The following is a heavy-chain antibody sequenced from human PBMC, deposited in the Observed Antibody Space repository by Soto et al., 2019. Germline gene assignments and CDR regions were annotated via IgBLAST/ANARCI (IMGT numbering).Heavy chain of an antibody. CDR3: ARGYYDSSGYYTKHYYYGMDV. D-gene: IGHD3-22*01. CDR2: IIPILGIA. Sequence: QVQLVQSGAEVKKPGSSVKVSCKASGGTFSSYTISWVRQAPGQGLEWMGRIIPILGIANYAQKFQGRVTINADKSTSTAYMELSSLRSEDTAVYYCARGYYDSSGYYTKHYYYGMDVWGQGTTVTISS. J-gene: IGHJ6*02. V-gene: IGHV1-69*02. CDR1: GGTFSSYT.